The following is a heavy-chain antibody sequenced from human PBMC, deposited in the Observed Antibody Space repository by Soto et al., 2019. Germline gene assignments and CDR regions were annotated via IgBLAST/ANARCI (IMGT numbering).Heavy chain of an antibody. CDR3: AKLALTGYLRYYGMDV. D-gene: IGHD3-9*01. CDR2: ISYDGSNK. V-gene: IGHV3-30*18. Sequence: GGSLRLSCAASGFTFSSYGMHWVRQAPGKGLEWVAVISYDGSNKYYADSVKGRFTISRDNSKNTLYLQMNSLRAEDTAVYYCAKLALTGYLRYYGMDVWGQGTTVTVSS. CDR1: GFTFSSYG. J-gene: IGHJ6*02.